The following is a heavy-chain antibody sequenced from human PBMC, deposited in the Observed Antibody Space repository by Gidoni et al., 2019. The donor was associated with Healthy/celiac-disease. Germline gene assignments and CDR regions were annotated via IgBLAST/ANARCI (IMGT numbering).Heavy chain of an antibody. J-gene: IGHJ4*02. V-gene: IGHV3-9*01. CDR2: ISWNSGSI. CDR1: GFTFDDYA. Sequence: EVQLVESGGGLVQPGRSLRLSCAASGFTFDDYARHCVRQAPGKGLEWVSGISWNSGSIGYADSVKGRFTISRDNAKNSLYLQMNSLRAEDTALYYCAKDPDSSGYYGGSFDYWGQGTLVTVSA. D-gene: IGHD3-22*01. CDR3: AKDPDSSGYYGGSFDY.